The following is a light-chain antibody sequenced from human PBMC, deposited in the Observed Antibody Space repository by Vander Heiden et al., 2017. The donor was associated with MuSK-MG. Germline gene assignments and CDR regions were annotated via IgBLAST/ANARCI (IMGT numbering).Light chain of an antibody. CDR2: GNN. J-gene: IGLJ2*01. CDR3: AAWDDSLSAVV. CDR1: SSNIGSNY. Sequence: QSVLTQPPPASGTPGQSVTIPCSGSSSNIGSNYVYWYHQLPGTAPKLVIYGNNQRPSGVPDRFSGSKSGTSASLAISGLRSEDEADYYCAAWDDSLSAVVFGGGTKLTVL. V-gene: IGLV1-47*01.